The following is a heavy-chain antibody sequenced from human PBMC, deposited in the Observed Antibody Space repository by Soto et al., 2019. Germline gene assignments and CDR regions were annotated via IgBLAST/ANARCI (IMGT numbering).Heavy chain of an antibody. J-gene: IGHJ4*02. CDR1: GGTFSSYA. CDR2: IIPIFGTA. CDR3: ARSIRPGIAAAGPFDY. Sequence: QVQLVQSGAEVKKPGSSVKVSCKASGGTFSSYAISWVRQAPGQGLEWMGGIIPIFGTANYAQKFQGRVTSTADESTSTAYMELSSLRSEDTAVYYCARSIRPGIAAAGPFDYWGQGTLVTVSS. D-gene: IGHD6-13*01. V-gene: IGHV1-69*01.